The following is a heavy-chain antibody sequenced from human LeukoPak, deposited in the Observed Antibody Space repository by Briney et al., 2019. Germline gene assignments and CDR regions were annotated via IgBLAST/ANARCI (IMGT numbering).Heavy chain of an antibody. CDR1: GFTFSDYY. Sequence: AGGSLRLSCAASGFTFSDYYMSWIRQAPGKGLEWVSYISSSGSTIYYADSVKGRFTISRDNAKNSLYLQMNSLRAEDTAVYYCARDHDYGDYGAFDYWGQGTLVTVSS. J-gene: IGHJ4*02. V-gene: IGHV3-11*01. CDR3: ARDHDYGDYGAFDY. D-gene: IGHD4-17*01. CDR2: ISSSGSTI.